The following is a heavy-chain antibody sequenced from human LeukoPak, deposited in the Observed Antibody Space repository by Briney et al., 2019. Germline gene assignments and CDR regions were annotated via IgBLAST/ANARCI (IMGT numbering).Heavy chain of an antibody. J-gene: IGHJ4*02. V-gene: IGHV1-69*13. D-gene: IGHD3-22*01. CDR3: ARAAEGYYYDSSGYLLNFDY. CDR1: GGTFSSYV. Sequence: SVEVSCKASGGTFSSYVISWVRQAPGQGLEWMGGIIPIFGTANYAQKFQGRVTITADESTSTAYMELSSLRSEDTAVYYCARAAEGYYYDSSGYLLNFDYWGQGTLVTVSS. CDR2: IIPIFGTA.